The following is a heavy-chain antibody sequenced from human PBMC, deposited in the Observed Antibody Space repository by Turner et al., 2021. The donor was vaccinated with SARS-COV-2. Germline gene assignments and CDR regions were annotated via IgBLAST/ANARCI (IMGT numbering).Heavy chain of an antibody. CDR2: IYYSGST. CDR1: GGSISSSPYY. CDR3: ARRSEGYYGSGSHWFDP. D-gene: IGHD3-10*01. Sequence: QLQLQESGPGLVKPSATLSLTCTVSGGSISSSPYYWGWIRQPPGKGLEWIGSIYYSGSTYYNPSLKSRVTISVDTSKNQFSLKLSSVTAADTAVYYCARRSEGYYGSGSHWFDPWGQGTLVTVSS. V-gene: IGHV4-39*01. J-gene: IGHJ5*02.